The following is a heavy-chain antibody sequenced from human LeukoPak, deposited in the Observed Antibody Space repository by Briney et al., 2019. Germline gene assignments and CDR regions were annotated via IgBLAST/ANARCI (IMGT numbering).Heavy chain of an antibody. V-gene: IGHV3-30-3*01. CDR1: GFTFSSYA. D-gene: IGHD6-19*01. CDR2: ISYDGSNK. J-gene: IGHJ4*02. CDR3: ARDAGQYSSGWYANHFDY. Sequence: GGSLRHSCAASGFTFSSYAMHWVRQAPGKGLEWVAVISYDGSNKYYADSVKGRFTISRDNSKNTLYLQMNSLRAEDTAVYYCARDAGQYSSGWYANHFDYWGQGTLVTVSS.